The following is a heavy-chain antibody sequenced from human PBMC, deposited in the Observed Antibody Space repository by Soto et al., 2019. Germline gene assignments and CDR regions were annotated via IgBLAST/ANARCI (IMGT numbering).Heavy chain of an antibody. CDR3: VGGQYYFDY. J-gene: IGHJ4*02. CDR2: ISYDGSDK. V-gene: IGHV3-30*03. D-gene: IGHD3-10*01. Sequence: QVQLVESGGGVVQPGRSLRLSCAGSGFPFTSSGMHWVREGPDKGLEWVAVISYDGSDKYYADSVKGRFTISRDNYKNMLYLQMNSLRPEDTALYYCVGGQYYFDYRGQGTLVIVSS. CDR1: GFPFTSSG.